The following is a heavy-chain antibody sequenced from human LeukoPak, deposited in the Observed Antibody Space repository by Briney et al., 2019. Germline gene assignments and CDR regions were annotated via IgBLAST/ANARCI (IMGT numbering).Heavy chain of an antibody. CDR1: GFTVSSNY. D-gene: IGHD4-17*01. V-gene: IGHV3-21*01. Sequence: PGGSLRLSCAASGFTVSSNYMSWVRQAPGKGLEWVSSISSSSSYIYYADSVKGRFTISRDNAKNSLYLQMNSLRAEDTAVYYCARDLNGNYVDYWGQGTLVTVSS. CDR3: ARDLNGNYVDY. J-gene: IGHJ4*02. CDR2: ISSSSSYI.